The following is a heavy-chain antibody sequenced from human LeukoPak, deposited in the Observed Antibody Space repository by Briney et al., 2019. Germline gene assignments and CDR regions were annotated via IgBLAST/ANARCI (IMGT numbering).Heavy chain of an antibody. Sequence: PSETLSLTCTVSGGSISSSSYYWGWIRQRPGKGLEWIGSIYYSGSTYYNPSLKSRVTISVDTSKNQFSLKLSSVTAADTAVYYCARLPGNYYYDSAWGQGTLVTVSS. CDR2: IYYSGST. CDR1: GGSISSSSYY. CDR3: ARLPGNYYYDSA. J-gene: IGHJ5*02. V-gene: IGHV4-39*01. D-gene: IGHD3-22*01.